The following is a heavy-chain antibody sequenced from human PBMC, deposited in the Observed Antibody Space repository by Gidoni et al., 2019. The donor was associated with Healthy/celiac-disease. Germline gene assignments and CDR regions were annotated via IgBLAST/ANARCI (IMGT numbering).Heavy chain of an antibody. J-gene: IGHJ3*02. CDR3: AREGKQWLVLGGDAFDI. CDR1: GYTFTSDG. Sequence: QLQLVQSGAEVKKPAASVKVSCKASGYTFTSDGISWVRQAPGQGLEWMGWISAYNGNTNYAQKLQGRVTMTTDTSTSTAYMELRSLRSDDTAVYYCAREGKQWLVLGGDAFDIWGQGTMVTVSS. CDR2: ISAYNGNT. D-gene: IGHD6-19*01. V-gene: IGHV1-18*01.